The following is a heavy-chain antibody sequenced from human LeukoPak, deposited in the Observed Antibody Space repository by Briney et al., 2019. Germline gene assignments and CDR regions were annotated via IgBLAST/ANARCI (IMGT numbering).Heavy chain of an antibody. V-gene: IGHV3-23*01. D-gene: IGHD6-19*01. J-gene: IGHJ4*02. Sequence: VGSLRLSCTVSGVTVSTSGMSWVCQAQRTGLQTISAISVEGEGAYYADSVKGRFTISTDNSKNKLYLQKNSPGVEGTAVCYFAQGYSSGWYPHWGQGSLVSVSS. CDR3: AQGYSSGWYPH. CDR1: GVTVSTSG. CDR2: ISVEGEGA.